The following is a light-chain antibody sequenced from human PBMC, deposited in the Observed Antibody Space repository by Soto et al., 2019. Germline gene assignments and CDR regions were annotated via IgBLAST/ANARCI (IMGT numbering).Light chain of an antibody. CDR3: QQSSSTPLT. CDR1: QSVSSN. J-gene: IGKJ1*01. CDR2: AAS. Sequence: MKQSPATQSVYPGERATLSCRASQSVSSNLAWYQRKPEKAPKLLIYAASSLQSGVPSRFSGGGSGTDFTLTISSLQPEDFATYYCQQSSSTPLTFGQGTKADIK. V-gene: IGKV1-39*01.